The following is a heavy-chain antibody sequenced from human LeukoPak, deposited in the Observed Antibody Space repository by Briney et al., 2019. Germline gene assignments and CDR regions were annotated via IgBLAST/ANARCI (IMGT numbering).Heavy chain of an antibody. V-gene: IGHV3-48*03. Sequence: GGSLRLSCAASGFTFSSYEMNWVRQAPGKGLEWVSYISISGSTMYYADSVKGRFTISRDNAKNSLYLQMNNLREEDTAVYYCTRDPILGAPDYFDYWGQGTLVTVSS. CDR2: ISISGSTM. CDR3: TRDPILGAPDYFDY. D-gene: IGHD1-26*01. CDR1: GFTFSSYE. J-gene: IGHJ4*02.